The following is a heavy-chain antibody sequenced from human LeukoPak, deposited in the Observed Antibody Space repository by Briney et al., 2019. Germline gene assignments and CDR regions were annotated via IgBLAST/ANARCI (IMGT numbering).Heavy chain of an antibody. J-gene: IGHJ4*02. D-gene: IGHD5-18*01. V-gene: IGHV3-21*01. CDR2: ISSGSSYI. Sequence: GGSLRLSCAASGFTFSSYNMNWVRQAPGKGLEWVSSISSGSSYIYYADSVKGRFTISRDNAKNSLYLQMNSLRAEDTAVYYCARDGYSYGYYFDYWGQGTLVTVSS. CDR3: ARDGYSYGYYFDY. CDR1: GFTFSSYN.